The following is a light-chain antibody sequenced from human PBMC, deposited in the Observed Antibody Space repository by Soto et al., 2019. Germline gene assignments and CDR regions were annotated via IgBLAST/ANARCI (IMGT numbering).Light chain of an antibody. Sequence: QSVLTQPASVSGSPGQSITSSCTGTSSDVGGYNYVSWYQQHPGKAPKLMIYDVSNRPSGVSNRFSGSKSGNTASLTISGLQAEDEADYYCSSYTSSSTYVVFGGGTKVTVL. J-gene: IGLJ2*01. CDR2: DVS. CDR3: SSYTSSSTYVV. CDR1: SSDVGGYNY. V-gene: IGLV2-14*01.